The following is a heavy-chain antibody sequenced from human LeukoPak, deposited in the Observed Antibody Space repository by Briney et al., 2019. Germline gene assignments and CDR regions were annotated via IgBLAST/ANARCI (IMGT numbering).Heavy chain of an antibody. Sequence: PSETLSLTCSVSGDSISSYFWSWIRQPPGKGLEWIGLISDSGNTNYSPSLKSRVTISRDTSKNQLSLKLTSVTAADMALYYCVRRYGSTSGYHFDYWGQGILVTVS. CDR3: VRRYGSTSGYHFDY. J-gene: IGHJ4*01. CDR1: GDSISSYF. D-gene: IGHD3-16*02. CDR2: ISDSGNT. V-gene: IGHV4-59*08.